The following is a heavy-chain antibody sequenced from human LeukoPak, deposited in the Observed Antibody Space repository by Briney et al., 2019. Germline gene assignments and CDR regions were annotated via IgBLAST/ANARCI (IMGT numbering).Heavy chain of an antibody. D-gene: IGHD3-10*01. CDR1: GFTFSSYA. J-gene: IGHJ4*02. CDR3: AKRSNYYGSGSYCDY. CDR2: ISYDGSNK. V-gene: IGHV3-30-3*02. Sequence: GGSLRLSCAASGFTFSSYAMHWVRQAPGKGLEWVAVISYDGSNKYYADSVKGRFTISRDNSKNTLYLQMNSLRAEDTAVYYCAKRSNYYGSGSYCDYWGQGTLVTVSS.